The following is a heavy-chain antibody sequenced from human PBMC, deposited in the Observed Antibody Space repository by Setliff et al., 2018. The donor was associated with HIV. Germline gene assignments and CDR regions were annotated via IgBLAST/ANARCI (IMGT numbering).Heavy chain of an antibody. CDR1: GFTFDDYG. CDR2: INWNGGSA. V-gene: IGHV3-20*04. J-gene: IGHJ4*02. CDR3: ARVLYSSSFDY. D-gene: IGHD6-13*01. Sequence: GSLRLSCAASGFTFDDYGMSWVRQAPGKGLEWVSGINWNGGSAGYADSVKGRFTISRDNAKDSLYLQMNSLRAEDTALYYCARVLYSSSFDYWGQGTLVTVSS.